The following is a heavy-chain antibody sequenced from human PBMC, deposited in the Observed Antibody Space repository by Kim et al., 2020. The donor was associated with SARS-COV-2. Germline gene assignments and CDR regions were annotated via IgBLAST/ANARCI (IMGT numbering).Heavy chain of an antibody. J-gene: IGHJ4*02. Sequence: YPDSLGGRFTPSRDNPKSTVYLQMNSLRAEDTAVYYCAGICGTTSCSDDYWGQGTLVTVSS. V-gene: IGHV3-23*01. CDR3: AGICGTTSCSDDY. D-gene: IGHD2-2*01.